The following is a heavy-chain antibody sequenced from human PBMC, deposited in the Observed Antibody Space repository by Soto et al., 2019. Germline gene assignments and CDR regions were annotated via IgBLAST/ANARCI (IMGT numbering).Heavy chain of an antibody. Sequence: PGGSLRLSCAASGFTFSNAWMNWVRQAPGKGLEWVGRIKSKTDGGTTDYAAPVKGRFTISRDDSKNTLYLQMNSLKTEDTAVYYCTARNYYDSSGASSNPGWPRDAFDIWGQGTMVTVSS. D-gene: IGHD3-22*01. V-gene: IGHV3-15*07. J-gene: IGHJ3*02. CDR1: GFTFSNAW. CDR3: TARNYYDSSGASSNPGWPRDAFDI. CDR2: IKSKTDGGTT.